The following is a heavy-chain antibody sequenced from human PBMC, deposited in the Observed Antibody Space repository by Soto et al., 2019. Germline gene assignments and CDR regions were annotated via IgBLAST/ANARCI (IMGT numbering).Heavy chain of an antibody. V-gene: IGHV4-4*07. D-gene: IGHD3-16*01. Sequence: ETLSLTCTVSGGSISSYYWCWTRQPAGKGLEWIGRFYPTGKTNYNPSLQSRLTMSADTSRNQFSLNLTSVTAADTAVYYCARCGLDYGMDVWGQGTTVTVSS. CDR1: GGSISSYY. J-gene: IGHJ6*02. CDR3: ARCGLDYGMDV. CDR2: FYPTGKT.